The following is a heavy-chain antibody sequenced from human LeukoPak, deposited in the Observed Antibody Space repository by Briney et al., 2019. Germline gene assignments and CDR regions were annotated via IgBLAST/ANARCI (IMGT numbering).Heavy chain of an antibody. Sequence: PGGSLRLSCSASGFTFSTYWMSWVRQAPGKGLEWVAVISYDGSNKYYADSVKGRFTISRDNSKNTLYLQMNSLRAEDTAVYYCARSSFFWSSRAAFDIWGQGTMVTVSS. V-gene: IGHV3-30-3*01. J-gene: IGHJ3*02. CDR3: ARSSFFWSSRAAFDI. CDR1: GFTFSTYW. CDR2: ISYDGSNK. D-gene: IGHD1-26*01.